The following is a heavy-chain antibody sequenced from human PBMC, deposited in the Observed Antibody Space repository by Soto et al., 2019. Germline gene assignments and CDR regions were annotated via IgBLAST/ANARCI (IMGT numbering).Heavy chain of an antibody. CDR1: GGSFSGYY. Sequence: SETLSLTCAVYGGSFSGYYWSWIRQPPGKGLEWIGEINHSGSTNYNPSLKSRVTISVDTSKNQFSLKQSSVTAADTAVYYCVRGFGALRWLQSLNWFGPCVQGTLVTVS. J-gene: IGHJ5*02. D-gene: IGHD5-12*01. CDR2: INHSGST. CDR3: VRGFGALRWLQSLNWFGP. V-gene: IGHV4-34*01.